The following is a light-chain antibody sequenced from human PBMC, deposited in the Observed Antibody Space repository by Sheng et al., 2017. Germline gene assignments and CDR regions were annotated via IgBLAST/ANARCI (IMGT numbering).Light chain of an antibody. Sequence: AIQMTQSPSSLSASVGDRVTITCRASQGIRNDLGWYQLRDQGKPLKVPDLCCIQFTKWGPIKVQAAVDLAQDFTLTISSLQPEDFATYYCLQDYNYPRTFGQGTKLE. CDR1: QGIRND. CDR2: CI. V-gene: IGKV1-6*01. CDR3: LQDYNYPRT. J-gene: IGKJ2*01.